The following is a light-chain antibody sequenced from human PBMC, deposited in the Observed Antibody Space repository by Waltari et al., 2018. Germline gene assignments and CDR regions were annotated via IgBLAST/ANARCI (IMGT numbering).Light chain of an antibody. J-gene: IGKJ1*01. Sequence: DIQMTQSPSTLSASVGDRVTITCRASQKINSWLAWHQQKPGKAPKLLIYKASSLESGVPSMVSGSGSGTEFTLTISSLQPDDFATYYCLQYNGEPRTFGQGTKVEVK. CDR2: KAS. V-gene: IGKV1-5*03. CDR3: LQYNGEPRT. CDR1: QKINSW.